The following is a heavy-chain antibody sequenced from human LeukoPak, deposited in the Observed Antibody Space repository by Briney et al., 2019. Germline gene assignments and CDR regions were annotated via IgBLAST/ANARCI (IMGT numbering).Heavy chain of an antibody. CDR2: INPYTGNT. D-gene: IGHD5-12*01. Sequence: ASVKVSCKASGYTFTSYDINWVRQATGQGLEWVGWINPYTGNTYYVQNLQGRVTMTTDTSTNTAYMELRSLRSDDTAVYYCARSKPALLVATRLYNWFDPWGQGTLVTVSS. CDR1: GYTFTSYD. V-gene: IGHV1-18*01. CDR3: ARSKPALLVATRLYNWFDP. J-gene: IGHJ5*02.